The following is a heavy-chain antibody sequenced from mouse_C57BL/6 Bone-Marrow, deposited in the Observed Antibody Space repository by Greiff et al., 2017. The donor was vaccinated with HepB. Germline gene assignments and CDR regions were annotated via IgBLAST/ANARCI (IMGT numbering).Heavy chain of an antibody. J-gene: IGHJ2*01. CDR3: TTRGYFDY. Sequence: VQLQQSGAELVRPGASVKLSCTASVFNIKDDSKHWVKQRPEQGLEWIGWIDPDNGDTEYASKFQGKATITADTSSNTAYLQLSSLTSEDTAVYYCTTRGYFDYWGQGTTLTVSS. V-gene: IGHV14-4*01. CDR2: IDPDNGDT. D-gene: IGHD3-1*01. CDR1: VFNIKDDS.